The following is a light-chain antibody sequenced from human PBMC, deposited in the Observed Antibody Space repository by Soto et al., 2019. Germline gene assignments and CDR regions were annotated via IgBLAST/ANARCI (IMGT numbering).Light chain of an antibody. CDR2: DVS. Sequence: QSVLTQPASVSGSPGQSITISCTGTSSDVGGYNYVSWYQQYPGKAPKLMIYDVSNRPSGVSNRFSGSKSGNTASLTISGLQAEDEADYFCSSYTGSSTYVFGTGNKVTVL. CDR3: SSYTGSSTYV. J-gene: IGLJ1*01. CDR1: SSDVGGYNY. V-gene: IGLV2-14*03.